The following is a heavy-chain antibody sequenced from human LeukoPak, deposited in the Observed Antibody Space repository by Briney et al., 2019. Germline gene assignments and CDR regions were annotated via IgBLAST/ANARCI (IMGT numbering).Heavy chain of an antibody. CDR1: GGSISSYY. J-gene: IGHJ5*02. CDR2: IYYSGST. CDR3: AREGSGYYDFWSGYHPNWFDP. V-gene: IGHV4-59*01. Sequence: SEALSLTCTVSGGSISSYYWSWIRQPPGKGLEWIGYIYYSGSTNYNPSLKSRVTISVDTSKNQFSLKLSSVTAADTAVYYCAREGSGYYDFWSGYHPNWFDPWGQGTLVTVSS. D-gene: IGHD3-3*01.